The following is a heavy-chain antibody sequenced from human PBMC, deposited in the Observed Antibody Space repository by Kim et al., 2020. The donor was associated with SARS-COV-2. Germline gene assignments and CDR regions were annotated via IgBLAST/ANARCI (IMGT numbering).Heavy chain of an antibody. CDR3: ARGSRGGY. J-gene: IGHJ4*02. CDR2: IYYSGST. V-gene: IGHV4-59*08. Sequence: SETLSLTCTVSGGSISSYYWSWIRQPPGKGLEWIGYIYYSGSTNYNPSLKSRVTISVDTSKNQFSLKLSSVTAADTAVYYCARGSRGGYWGQGTLVTVSS. CDR1: GGSISSYY. D-gene: IGHD6-13*01.